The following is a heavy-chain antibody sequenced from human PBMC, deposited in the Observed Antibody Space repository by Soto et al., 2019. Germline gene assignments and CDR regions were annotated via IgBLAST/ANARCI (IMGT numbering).Heavy chain of an antibody. CDR2: VYYSGST. J-gene: IGHJ4*02. CDR3: ASYANYNHF. V-gene: IGHV4-59*01. D-gene: IGHD4-4*01. Sequence: QVQLQESGPGLVKPSETLSLTCNVSGGSMSSYYWSWIRPPPGNGLEWIGYVYYSGSTNYNPSLKSRVTTSVDTSKNQFSLKLSSVTAADTAVYYCASYANYNHFWGQGTLVTVSS. CDR1: GGSMSSYY.